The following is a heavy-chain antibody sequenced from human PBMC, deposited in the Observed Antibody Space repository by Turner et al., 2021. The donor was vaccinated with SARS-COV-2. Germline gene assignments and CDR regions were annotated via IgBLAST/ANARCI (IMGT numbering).Heavy chain of an antibody. CDR3: ARGATMVRGVIENLYYYYYGMDV. V-gene: IGHV1-69*01. D-gene: IGHD3-10*01. Sequence: QVQLVQSGAEVKKPGSSVKVSCKASGVTFSSYAISWVRQAPGQGLEWMGGIIPIFGTANYAQKFQGRVTITADESTSTAYMELSSLRSEDTAVYYCARGATMVRGVIENLYYYYYGMDVWGQGTTVTVSS. CDR2: IIPIFGTA. J-gene: IGHJ6*02. CDR1: GVTFSSYA.